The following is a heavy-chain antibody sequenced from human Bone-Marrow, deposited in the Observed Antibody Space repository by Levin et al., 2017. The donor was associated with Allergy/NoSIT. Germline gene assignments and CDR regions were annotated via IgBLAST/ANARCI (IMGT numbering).Heavy chain of an antibody. Sequence: SETLSLTCTVSGGSISSYYWSWIRQPPGKGLEWIGYIYYSGSTNYNPSLKSRVTISVDTSKNQFSLKLSSVTAADTAVYYCARDRSRYCSGGSCLLPYYDYYMDVWGKGTTVTVSS. CDR2: IYYSGST. J-gene: IGHJ6*03. CDR3: ARDRSRYCSGGSCLLPYYDYYMDV. V-gene: IGHV4-59*01. CDR1: GGSISSYY. D-gene: IGHD2-15*01.